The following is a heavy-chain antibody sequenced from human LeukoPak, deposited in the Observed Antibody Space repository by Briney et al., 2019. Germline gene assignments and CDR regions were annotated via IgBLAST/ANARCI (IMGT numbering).Heavy chain of an antibody. CDR3: ARVGGNNNWFDP. CDR2: INPAGGST. CDR1: GYTFTNYY. Sequence: ASVKVSCKASGYTFTNYYIHWVRQAPGQGLERMGIINPAGGSTGYAQKFQGRVTMTTDTSTSTAYMELRSLRSDDTAVYYCARVGGNNNWFDPWGQGTLVTVSS. D-gene: IGHD4-23*01. J-gene: IGHJ5*02. V-gene: IGHV1-46*01.